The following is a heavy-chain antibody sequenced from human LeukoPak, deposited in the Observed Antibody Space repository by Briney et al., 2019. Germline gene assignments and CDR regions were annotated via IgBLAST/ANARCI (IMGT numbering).Heavy chain of an antibody. J-gene: IGHJ4*02. CDR3: AKQLGYCSDGSCYFPY. D-gene: IGHD2-15*01. Sequence: GGSLRLSCAASGFTFSSSAKSWVRQAPGKGLEWVSAISNNGGYTYYADSVQGRFTISRDNSKSTLCLQMNSLRAEDTAVYYCAKQLGYCSDGSCYFPYWGQGTLVTVSS. V-gene: IGHV3-23*01. CDR1: GFTFSSSA. CDR2: ISNNGGYT.